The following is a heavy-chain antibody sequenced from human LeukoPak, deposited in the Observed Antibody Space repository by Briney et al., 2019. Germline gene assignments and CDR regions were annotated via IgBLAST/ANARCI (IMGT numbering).Heavy chain of an antibody. V-gene: IGHV4-31*01. D-gene: IGHD5-24*01. CDR3: ARGRGDGYNQVRYFDY. CDR1: GGSISSGGYY. J-gene: IGHJ4*02. CDR2: IYYSGST. Sequence: KPSETLSLTCTVSGGSISSGGYYWSWIRQHPGKGLEWIGYIYYSGSTYYNPSLKSQVTISVDTSKNQFSLKLSSVAAADTAVYHCARGRGDGYNQVRYFDYWGQGTLVTVSS.